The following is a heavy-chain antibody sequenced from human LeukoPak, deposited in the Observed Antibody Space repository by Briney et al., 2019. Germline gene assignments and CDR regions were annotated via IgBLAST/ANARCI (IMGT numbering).Heavy chain of an antibody. CDR3: AGSIAAYYYGSGVFDY. CDR1: GGSISSYY. Sequence: SETLSLTCTVSGGSISSYYWSWIRQPPGKGLEWVGYIYYSGSTNYNPSLKSRVNISVDTSKNQFSVKLSSVTAADTAVYYCAGSIAAYYYGSGVFDYWGQGTLVTVSS. CDR2: IYYSGST. V-gene: IGHV4-59*01. J-gene: IGHJ4*02. D-gene: IGHD3-10*01.